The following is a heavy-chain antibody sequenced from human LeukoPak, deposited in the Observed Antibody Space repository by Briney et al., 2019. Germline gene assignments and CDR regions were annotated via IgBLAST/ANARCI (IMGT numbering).Heavy chain of an antibody. V-gene: IGHV3-30*18. J-gene: IGHJ4*02. CDR3: AKDLVLRYFDWAFDY. D-gene: IGHD3-9*01. Sequence: GRSLRLSCAASGFTFSSYGMHWVRQAPGKGLEWVAVISYDGSNKYYADSVKGRFTISRDNSENTLYLQMNSLRAEDTAVYYCAKDLVLRYFDWAFDYWGQGTLVTVSS. CDR2: ISYDGSNK. CDR1: GFTFSSYG.